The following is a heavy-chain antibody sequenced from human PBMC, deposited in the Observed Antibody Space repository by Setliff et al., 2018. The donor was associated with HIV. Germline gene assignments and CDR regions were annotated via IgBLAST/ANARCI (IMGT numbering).Heavy chain of an antibody. Sequence: ASVKVSCKASGYTLTSYEINWVRQATGQGLEWMGWMNPNSGDTGYAQKFQGRVTMTRNTSISTAFMELSSLRSEDTAVYYCARGDSSGYFEYWGHGTLVTVSS. CDR1: GYTLTSYE. V-gene: IGHV1-8*02. CDR2: MNPNSGDT. CDR3: ARGDSSGYFEY. D-gene: IGHD3-22*01. J-gene: IGHJ4*01.